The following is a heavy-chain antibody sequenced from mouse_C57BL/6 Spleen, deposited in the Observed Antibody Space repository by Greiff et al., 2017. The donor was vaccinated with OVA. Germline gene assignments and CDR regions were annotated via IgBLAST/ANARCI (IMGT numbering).Heavy chain of an antibody. Sequence: EVMLVESGAELVKPGASVKLSCTASGFNIKDYYMHWVKQRTEQSLEWIGRLDPEDGETKSASKFKGKSTITADTSSNTAYLQLSSLTSEDTSVYYCARTLFDWYFDVWGTGTTVTVSS. D-gene: IGHD6-2*01. CDR2: LDPEDGET. CDR3: ARTLFDWYFDV. J-gene: IGHJ1*03. CDR1: GFNIKDYY. V-gene: IGHV14-2*01.